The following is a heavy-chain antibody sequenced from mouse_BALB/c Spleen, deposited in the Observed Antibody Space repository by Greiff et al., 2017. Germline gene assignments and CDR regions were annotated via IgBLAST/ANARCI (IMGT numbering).Heavy chain of an antibody. D-gene: IGHD2-4*01. CDR2: ISSGGST. Sequence: EVQRVESGGGLVKPGGSLKLSCAASGFTFSSYAMSWVRQTPEKRLEWVASISSGGSTYYPDSVKGRFTISRDNARNILYLQMSSLRSEDTAMYYCARGGLRRVSFAYWGQGTLVTVSA. CDR3: ARGGLRRVSFAY. V-gene: IGHV5-6-5*01. CDR1: GFTFSSYA. J-gene: IGHJ3*01.